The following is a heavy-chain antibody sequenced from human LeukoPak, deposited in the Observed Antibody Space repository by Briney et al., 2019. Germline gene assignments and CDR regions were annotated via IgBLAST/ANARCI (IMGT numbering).Heavy chain of an antibody. J-gene: IGHJ6*03. V-gene: IGHV4-59*01. Sequence: SETLSLTCTVSGGSISSYYWSWIRQPPGKGLEWIGYIYYSGTTNYNPSLKSRVTISVDTSKNQFSLKLSSVTAADTAVYYCARVEEGYGSGRRENYYYYYMDVWGKGTTVTISS. D-gene: IGHD3-10*01. CDR3: ARVEEGYGSGRRENYYYYYMDV. CDR2: IYYSGTT. CDR1: GGSISSYY.